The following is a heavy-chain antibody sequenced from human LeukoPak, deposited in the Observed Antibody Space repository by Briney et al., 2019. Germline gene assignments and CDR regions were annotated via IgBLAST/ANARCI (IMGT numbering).Heavy chain of an antibody. D-gene: IGHD3-3*01. J-gene: IGHJ3*02. CDR3: ARDGGFWSGQGAFDI. Sequence: SETLSLTCTVSGGSISSHYWSWIRQPPGKGLEWIGYIYYSGSTNYNPSLKSRVTISVDMSKNKFSLKLSSVTATDTAVYYCARDGGFWSGQGAFDIWGQGTMVTVSS. CDR2: IYYSGST. V-gene: IGHV4-59*11. CDR1: GGSISSHY.